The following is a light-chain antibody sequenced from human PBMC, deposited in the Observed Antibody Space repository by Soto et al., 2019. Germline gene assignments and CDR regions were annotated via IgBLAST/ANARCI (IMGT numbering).Light chain of an antibody. CDR3: QQYNSSPWT. Sequence: DIQMTQSPSTLSSSVGDRVTLSCRASQSVSSWLAWYQQKPGKAPKLLIFEASSFETGGPSRFSGGGSGTDFTLTISSLQPDNFASYYCQQYNSSPWTFGQGTKVEIK. V-gene: IGKV1-5*03. J-gene: IGKJ1*01. CDR1: QSVSSW. CDR2: EAS.